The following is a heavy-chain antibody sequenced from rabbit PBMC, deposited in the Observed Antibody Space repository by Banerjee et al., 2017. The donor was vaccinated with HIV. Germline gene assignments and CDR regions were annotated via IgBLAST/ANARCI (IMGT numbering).Heavy chain of an antibody. J-gene: IGHJ4*01. CDR1: GFSFSGTYW. CDR3: ARDLAGVIGWNFNL. Sequence: QEQVEESGGDLVKPGASLTLTCTASGFSFSGTYWICWVRQAPGKGLEWIACIYAGSTGTTYYASWAKGRFTISKASWTTVTLQMTSLTAADTASYFCARDLAGVIGWNFNLWGPGTLVTVS. D-gene: IGHD4-1*01. V-gene: IGHV1S45*01. CDR2: IYAGSTGTT.